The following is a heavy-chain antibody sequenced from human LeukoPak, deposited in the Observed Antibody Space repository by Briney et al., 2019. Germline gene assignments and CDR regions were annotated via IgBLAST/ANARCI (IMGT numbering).Heavy chain of an antibody. J-gene: IGHJ5*02. V-gene: IGHV3-30*04. CDR2: ISYDGSNE. CDR3: ARQEQQLIYNWFDP. D-gene: IGHD6-13*01. Sequence: PGGSLRLSCAASGFTFSSYVMHWVRQAPGKGLEWVAIISYDGSNEYYADSVKGRFTISRDNSKNTLYLQMNSLRAADTAVYYCARQEQQLIYNWFDPWGQGTLVTVSS. CDR1: GFTFSSYV.